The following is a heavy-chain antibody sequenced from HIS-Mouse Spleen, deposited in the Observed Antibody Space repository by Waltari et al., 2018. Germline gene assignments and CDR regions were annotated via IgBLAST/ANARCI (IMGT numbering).Heavy chain of an antibody. CDR1: GYTFTGYY. D-gene: IGHD6-13*01. J-gene: IGHJ4*02. CDR2: INPNSGGT. CDR3: ARDRKTGYSSSLYYFDY. V-gene: IGHV1-2*02. Sequence: QVQLVQSGAEVKKPGASVKVSCKASGYTFTGYYMHWVRQAPGQGLERRGWINPNSGGTNYAQKFQGRVTMTRDTSISTAYMELSRLRSDDTAVYYCARDRKTGYSSSLYYFDYWGQGTLVTVSS.